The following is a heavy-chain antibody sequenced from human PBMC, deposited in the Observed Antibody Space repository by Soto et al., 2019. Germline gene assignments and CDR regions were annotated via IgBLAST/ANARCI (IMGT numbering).Heavy chain of an antibody. CDR3: AAGGGLPRYY. D-gene: IGHD5-12*01. J-gene: IGHJ4*02. Sequence: QLQLQESGSGLVKPSQTLSLTCAVPGGSISSVCYSWSWIRQPPGKGLEWIGYIYHSGSTYYNPSLKGRVTISVDRSKNQFSLKLSSVTAADTAVYYCAAGGGLPRYYWGQGTLVTVSS. V-gene: IGHV4-30-2*01. CDR2: IYHSGST. CDR1: GGSISSVCYS.